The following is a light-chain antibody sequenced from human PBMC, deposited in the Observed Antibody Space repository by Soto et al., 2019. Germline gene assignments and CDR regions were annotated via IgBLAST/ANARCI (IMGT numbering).Light chain of an antibody. CDR3: QQRSSWPRIT. CDR2: AAS. V-gene: IGKV3D-20*02. CDR1: QTISSTF. J-gene: IGKJ5*01. Sequence: EIGLRQSPGTLSLPAGEGATLSFRASQTISSTFVAWYQQRPGQAPRLLIYAASSRATGIPARFSGGGSVTEFTVTISSLEPEDFAVYYCQQRSSWPRITFGQGTRLEIK.